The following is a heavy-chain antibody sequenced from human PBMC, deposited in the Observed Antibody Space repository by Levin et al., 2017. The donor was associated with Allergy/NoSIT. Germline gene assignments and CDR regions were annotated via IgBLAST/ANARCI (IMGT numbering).Heavy chain of an antibody. CDR2: IKSDGSSI. Sequence: TGGSLRLSCEASGFTLSSYWMHWVRQAPGKGLVWVSRIKSDGSSISYADSVKGRFTISRDNAKNTLYLEMNSLRPEDTAVYYCARGVVVTAPGFFDLWSRGTLVTVSS. CDR1: GFTLSSYW. D-gene: IGHD2-21*02. CDR3: ARGVVVTAPGFFDL. V-gene: IGHV3-74*01. J-gene: IGHJ2*01.